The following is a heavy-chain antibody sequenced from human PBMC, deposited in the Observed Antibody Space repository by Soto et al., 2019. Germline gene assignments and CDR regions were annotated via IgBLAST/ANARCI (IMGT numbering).Heavy chain of an antibody. CDR3: ASGTYSYGSGNYYTDFDY. Sequence: SETLSLTCTVSGGSISSGGYYWSWIRQHPGKGLEWIGYIYYSGSTYYNPSLKSRVTISVDTSKNQFSLKLSSVTAADTAVYYCASGTYSYGSGNYYTDFDYWGQGSLVTVSS. D-gene: IGHD3-10*01. V-gene: IGHV4-31*03. CDR2: IYYSGST. CDR1: GGSISSGGYY. J-gene: IGHJ4*02.